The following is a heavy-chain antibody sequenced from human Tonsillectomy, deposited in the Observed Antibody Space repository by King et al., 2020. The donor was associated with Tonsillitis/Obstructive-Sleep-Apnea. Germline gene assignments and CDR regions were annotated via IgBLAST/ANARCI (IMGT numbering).Heavy chain of an antibody. J-gene: IGHJ4*02. Sequence: VQLVESGGGVVQPGRSLRLSCAASGFTFSAYAMHWVRQAPGKGLEWVAVISYDGSNKYYADSVKGRFTISRDNSKNTLYLQMNSLRADDTAVYYCAGENEWGGYYGSGSYRFDYWGQGTLVTVSS. CDR3: AGENEWGGYYGSGSYRFDY. V-gene: IGHV3-30*04. CDR1: GFTFSAYA. D-gene: IGHD3-10*01. CDR2: ISYDGSNK.